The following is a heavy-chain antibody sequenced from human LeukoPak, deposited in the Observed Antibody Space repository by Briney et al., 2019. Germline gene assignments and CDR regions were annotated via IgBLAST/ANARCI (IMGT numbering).Heavy chain of an antibody. D-gene: IGHD5-18*01. CDR1: GCTFTSYW. V-gene: IGHV5-51*01. J-gene: IGHJ4*02. Sequence: GESLNISCKGSGCTFTSYWIGGVRQMPGKGLEWMGIIYPGDSDTRYSPSFQGQVTISADKSISTAYLQWSSLKASDTAMYYCARRDSYGRNTFDYWGQGTLVTVSS. CDR3: ARRDSYGRNTFDY. CDR2: IYPGDSDT.